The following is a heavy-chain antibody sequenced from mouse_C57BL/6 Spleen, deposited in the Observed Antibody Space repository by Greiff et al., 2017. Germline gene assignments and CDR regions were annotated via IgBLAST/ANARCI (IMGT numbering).Heavy chain of an antibody. Sequence: QVQLQQPGAELVRPGSSVKLSCKASGYTFTSYWMHWVKQRPIQGLEWIGNIDPSDSETHYNQKFKDKATLTVDKSSSTAYLQLISLTSEVSAVYYWARFGASDGFAYWGQGALVTVSA. CDR2: IDPSDSET. CDR3: ARFGASDGFAY. CDR1: GYTFTSYW. J-gene: IGHJ3*01. V-gene: IGHV1-52*01.